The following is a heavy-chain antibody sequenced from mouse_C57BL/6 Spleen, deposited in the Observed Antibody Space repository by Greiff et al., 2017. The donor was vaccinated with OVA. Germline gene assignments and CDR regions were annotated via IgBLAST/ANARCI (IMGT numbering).Heavy chain of an antibody. V-gene: IGHV1-18*01. CDR1: GYTFTDYN. Sequence: EVQLQQSGPELVKPGASVKIPCKASGYTFTDYNMDWVKQSHGKSLEWIGDINPNNGGTIYNQKFKGKATLTVDKSSSTASMALRSLTSEDTAVYYCVRRPYAMDYWGQGTSDTVSS. CDR3: VRRPYAMDY. CDR2: INPNNGGT. J-gene: IGHJ4*01.